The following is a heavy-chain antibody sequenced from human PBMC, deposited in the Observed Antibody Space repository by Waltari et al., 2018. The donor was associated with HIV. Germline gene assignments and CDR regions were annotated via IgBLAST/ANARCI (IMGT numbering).Heavy chain of an antibody. V-gene: IGHV3-48*03. D-gene: IGHD6-19*01. J-gene: IGHJ6*02. CDR2: ISSSGNTI. Sequence: EVQLVESGGGLVQPGGSLRLSCAASGFTFSNHEMHWFRQAPGKGLEWVSYISSSGNTIHYADSVKGRFTISRDNAKNSLYLQMNSLRAEDTAVYYCARDLGGSGWYDYYYGMDVWGQGTTVTVSS. CDR3: ARDLGGSGWYDYYYGMDV. CDR1: GFTFSNHE.